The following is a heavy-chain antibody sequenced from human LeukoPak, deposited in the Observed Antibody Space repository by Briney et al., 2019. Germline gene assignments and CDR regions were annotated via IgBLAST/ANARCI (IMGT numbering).Heavy chain of an antibody. D-gene: IGHD2-2*01. J-gene: IGHJ4*02. Sequence: SETLSLTCTVSGGSISGSSYYWGWIRQPPGKGLEWVGTIYYSGSTYYNPSLKSRVTISVDTSKNQFSLKLSSVTAADTAVYYCARLPASIYCFDYWGQGTLVTVSS. CDR2: IYYSGST. CDR3: ARLPASIYCFDY. V-gene: IGHV4-39*01. CDR1: GGSISGSSYY.